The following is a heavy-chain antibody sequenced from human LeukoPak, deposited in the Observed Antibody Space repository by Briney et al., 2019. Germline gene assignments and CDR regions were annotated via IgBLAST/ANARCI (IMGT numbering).Heavy chain of an antibody. CDR1: GYTFTGYN. J-gene: IGHJ6*02. CDR3: ARDVPDYGDPPGYYYYGMDV. D-gene: IGHD4-17*01. CDR2: INPNSGGA. Sequence: ASVKVSCEASGYTFTGYNMHWVRQAPGQGLEWMGWINPNSGGANYAQKFKGRVTMTRDTSISTAYMELISLRSDDTAVYYCARDVPDYGDPPGYYYYGMDVWGQGTTVTVSS. V-gene: IGHV1-2*02.